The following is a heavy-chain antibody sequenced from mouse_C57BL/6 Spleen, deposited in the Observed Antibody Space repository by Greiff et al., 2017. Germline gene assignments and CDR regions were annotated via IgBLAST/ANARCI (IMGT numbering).Heavy chain of an antibody. Sequence: VQLQQSGPELVKPGASVKISCKASGYSFTGYYMNWVKQSPEKSLEWIGEINPSTGGTTYNQKFKAKATLTVDKSSSTAYMQLKSLTSEDSAVYYCASHYGSSYVDYWGQGTTLTVSS. CDR2: INPSTGGT. V-gene: IGHV1-42*01. D-gene: IGHD1-1*01. CDR3: ASHYGSSYVDY. CDR1: GYSFTGYY. J-gene: IGHJ2*01.